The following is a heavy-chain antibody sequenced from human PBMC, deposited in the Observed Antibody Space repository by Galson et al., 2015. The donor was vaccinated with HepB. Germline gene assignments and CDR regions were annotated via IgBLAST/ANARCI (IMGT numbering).Heavy chain of an antibody. CDR1: GYTFTSYG. CDR3: ASGSPLYYYYGMDV. D-gene: IGHD3-10*01. Sequence: SVKASCKASGYTFTSYGISWVRQAPGQGLEWMGWISAYNGNTNYAQKLQGRVTMTTDTSTSTAYMELRSLRSDDTAVYYCASGSPLYYYYGMDVWGQGTTVTVSS. V-gene: IGHV1-18*04. J-gene: IGHJ6*02. CDR2: ISAYNGNT.